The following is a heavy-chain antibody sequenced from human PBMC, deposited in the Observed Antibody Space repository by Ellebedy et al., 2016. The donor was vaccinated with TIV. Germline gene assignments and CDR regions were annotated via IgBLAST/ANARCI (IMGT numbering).Heavy chain of an antibody. CDR1: GYTFTSYD. CDR3: ARDDFWSGYYFF. Sequence: ASVKVSCXASGYTFTSYDINWVRQATGQGLGWMGWMNPNSGNTGYAQKFQGRVTMTRNTSISTAYMELSSLRSEDTAVYYCARDDFWSGYYFFWGQGTLVTVSS. J-gene: IGHJ4*02. CDR2: MNPNSGNT. V-gene: IGHV1-8*01. D-gene: IGHD3-3*01.